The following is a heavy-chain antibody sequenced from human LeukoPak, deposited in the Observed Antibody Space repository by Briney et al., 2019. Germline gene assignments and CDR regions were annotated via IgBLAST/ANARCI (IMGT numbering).Heavy chain of an antibody. CDR3: TTAGNYGSGSQNE. CDR1: GFTFSNAW. V-gene: IGHV3-15*01. CDR2: IKSKTDGGTT. Sequence: GGSLRLSCAASGFTFSNAWMSWVRQAPGKGLEWVGRIKSKTDGGTTDYAAPVKGRFTISRDDSKNTPYLQMNSLKTEDTAVYYCTTAGNYGSGSQNEWGQGTLVTVSS. J-gene: IGHJ4*02. D-gene: IGHD3-10*01.